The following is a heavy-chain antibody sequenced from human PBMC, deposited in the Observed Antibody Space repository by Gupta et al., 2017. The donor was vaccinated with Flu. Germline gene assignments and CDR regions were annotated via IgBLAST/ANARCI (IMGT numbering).Heavy chain of an antibody. CDR2: INTDNGNT. Sequence: HATGKRLEWMGWINTDNGNTKYSQKCQDRVTMTMDTSASTVYLEVSSLRSEDTAVYYCTRRLSSSDWEEVFDVWGQGTLVTVSS. V-gene: IGHV1-3*04. D-gene: IGHD1-26*01. CDR3: TRRLSSSDWEEVFDV. J-gene: IGHJ3*01.